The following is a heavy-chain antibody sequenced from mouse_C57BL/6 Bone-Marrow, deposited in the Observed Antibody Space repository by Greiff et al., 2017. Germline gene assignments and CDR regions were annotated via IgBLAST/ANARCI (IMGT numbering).Heavy chain of an antibody. J-gene: IGHJ2*01. CDR2: IYPRSGNT. V-gene: IGHV1-81*01. CDR3: ARSLRLRRDY. Sequence: QVQLKQSGAELARPGASVKLSCKASGYTFTSYGISWVKQRTGQGLEWIGEIYPRSGNTYYNEKFKGKATLTADKSSSTAYMELRSLTSEDSAVYFCARSLRLRRDYWGQGTTRTVSS. CDR1: GYTFTSYG. D-gene: IGHD2-4*01.